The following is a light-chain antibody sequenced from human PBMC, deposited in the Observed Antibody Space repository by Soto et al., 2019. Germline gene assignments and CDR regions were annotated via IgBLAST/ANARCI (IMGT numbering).Light chain of an antibody. Sequence: DIQMTQSPSSLSASVGDRVTITCRASQSISSYLNWYQQKPGKAPNLLIYAASSLQSRVPSRFSGSGSGTDFTLTIISLQPEDFATYYCQQSYSTPRTFGQGTKVDIK. CDR1: QSISSY. V-gene: IGKV1-39*01. CDR2: AAS. CDR3: QQSYSTPRT. J-gene: IGKJ1*01.